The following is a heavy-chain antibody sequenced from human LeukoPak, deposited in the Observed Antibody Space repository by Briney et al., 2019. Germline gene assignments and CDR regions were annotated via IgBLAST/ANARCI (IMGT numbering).Heavy chain of an antibody. Sequence: GGSLRLSCAASGFTFSSYWMSWVRQAPGKGLEWVANIKQDGSEKYYVDSVKVRFTISRDNAKNSLYLQMNSLRAEDTAVYYCAREITAGTTRGPYYYGMDVWGQGTTVTVSS. V-gene: IGHV3-7*01. CDR2: IKQDGSEK. CDR3: AREITAGTTRGPYYYGMDV. D-gene: IGHD1-7*01. CDR1: GFTFSSYW. J-gene: IGHJ6*02.